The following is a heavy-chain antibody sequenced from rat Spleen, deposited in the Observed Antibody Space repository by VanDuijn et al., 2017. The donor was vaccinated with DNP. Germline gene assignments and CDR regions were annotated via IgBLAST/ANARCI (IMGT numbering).Heavy chain of an antibody. CDR2: IQSGGST. CDR1: GFSLSSYH. CDR3: SRASGSPFAY. J-gene: IGHJ3*01. Sequence: QVQLKESGPGLVQPSQTLSLTCTVSGFSLSSYHVSWVRQPPGKSLVWMGRIQSGGSTDYNSSLKSRLSISRDTSKSQVFLKMNSLQTEDTAIYFCSRASGSPFAYWGQGTLVTVSS. D-gene: IGHD1-4*01. V-gene: IGHV2S1*01.